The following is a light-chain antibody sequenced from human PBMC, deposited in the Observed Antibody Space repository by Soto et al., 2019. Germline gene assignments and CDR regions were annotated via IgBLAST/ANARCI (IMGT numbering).Light chain of an antibody. CDR3: CYYGGRNTYV. CDR2: DVS. CDR1: SSDVGGYNY. Sequence: QSVLTQPPSASGAPGQSVTISCTGTSSDVGGYNYVYWYQQHPGKAPKLMIYDVSKRPSGVPERFSGSKAGNTASLTVAGLQAEDEGDYWCCYYGGRNTYVFGTGTTLTVL. J-gene: IGLJ1*01. V-gene: IGLV2-8*01.